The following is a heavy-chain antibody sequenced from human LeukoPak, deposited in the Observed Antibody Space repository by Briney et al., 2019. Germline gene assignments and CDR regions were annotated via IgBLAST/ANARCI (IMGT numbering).Heavy chain of an antibody. CDR3: ATETPDTSGSKLDY. V-gene: IGHV3-30*02. Sequence: GGSLGLSCAASGFTFSNYAMHWVRQAPGKGLEWVAYIRYDGSRKYYADSVNGRFTISRDNSKNTLYLQVHSLRGEDTAVYYCATETPDTSGSKLDYWGQGTLVTVSS. D-gene: IGHD3-22*01. CDR1: GFTFSNYA. CDR2: IRYDGSRK. J-gene: IGHJ4*02.